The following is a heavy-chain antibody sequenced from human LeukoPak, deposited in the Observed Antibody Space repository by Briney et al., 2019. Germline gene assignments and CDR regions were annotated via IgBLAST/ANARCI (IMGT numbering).Heavy chain of an antibody. Sequence: SETLSLTCTVSGGSISSYYWSWIRQPPGKGQEWIGYIYYSGSTNYNPSLKSRVTISVDTSKNQFPLKLSSVTAADTAVYYCARNERGRYCFDYWGQGTLVTVSS. J-gene: IGHJ4*02. D-gene: IGHD1-26*01. CDR2: IYYSGST. V-gene: IGHV4-59*12. CDR3: ARNERGRYCFDY. CDR1: GGSISSYY.